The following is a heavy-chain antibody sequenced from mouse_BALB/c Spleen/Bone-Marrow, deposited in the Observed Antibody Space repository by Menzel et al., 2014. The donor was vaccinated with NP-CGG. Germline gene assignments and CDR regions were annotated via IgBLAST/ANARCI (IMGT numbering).Heavy chain of an antibody. V-gene: IGHV1S29*02. CDR3: AGKAYSDYDYALDF. J-gene: IGHJ4*01. CDR2: IYPYNGVT. CDR1: GYTFTDYK. Sequence: EVQLQQSGPELVKPGASVKISCKASGYTFTDYKIHWVKLRHGKSLEWIGYIYPYNGVTGYNQKSKSKATLTVDNSSSTAYMELRSLTSEDSAVYYCAGKAYSDYDYALDFWGQGTSVTVSS. D-gene: IGHD2-4*01.